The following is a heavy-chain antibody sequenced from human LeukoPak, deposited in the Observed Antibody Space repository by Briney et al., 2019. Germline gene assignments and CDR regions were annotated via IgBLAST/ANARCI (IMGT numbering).Heavy chain of an antibody. Sequence: GGSLRLSCAASGFTFSSYGMHWVRQAPGKGLEWVAVISYDGSNKYYADSVKGRFTISRDNSKNTLYLQMNSLRAEDTAVYYCAKEGYYYDSSGYNYYYGMDVWGQGTTVTVSS. D-gene: IGHD3-22*01. CDR1: GFTFSSYG. V-gene: IGHV3-30*18. J-gene: IGHJ6*02. CDR3: AKEGYYYDSSGYNYYYGMDV. CDR2: ISYDGSNK.